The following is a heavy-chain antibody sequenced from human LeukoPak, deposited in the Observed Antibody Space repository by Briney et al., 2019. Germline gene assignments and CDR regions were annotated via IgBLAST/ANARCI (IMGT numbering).Heavy chain of an antibody. J-gene: IGHJ4*02. CDR3: ARLTYDYGDYALGY. CDR2: INHSGST. V-gene: IGHV4-34*01. D-gene: IGHD4-17*01. CDR1: GGSFSGYY. Sequence: SETLSLTCAVYGGSFSGYYWSWIRQPPGKGLEWIEEINHSGSTNYNPSLKSRVTISVDTSKNQFSLKLSSVTAADTAVYYCARLTYDYGDYALGYWGQGTLVTVSS.